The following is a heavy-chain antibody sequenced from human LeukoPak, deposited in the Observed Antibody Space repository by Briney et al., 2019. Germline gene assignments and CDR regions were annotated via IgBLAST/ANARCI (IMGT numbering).Heavy chain of an antibody. CDR1: GGSISRGRYY. D-gene: IGHD3-22*01. CDR2: IYTSGST. J-gene: IGHJ6*03. CDR3: ARASPYYYDSSGPKITNYYYYYMDV. Sequence: SETLSLTCTVSGGSISRGRYYWSWIRQPAGKGLEWIGRIYTSGSTNYNPSLKSRVTISVDTSKNQFSLKLSSVTAADTAVYYCARASPYYYDSSGPKITNYYYYYMDVWGKGTTVTISS. V-gene: IGHV4-61*02.